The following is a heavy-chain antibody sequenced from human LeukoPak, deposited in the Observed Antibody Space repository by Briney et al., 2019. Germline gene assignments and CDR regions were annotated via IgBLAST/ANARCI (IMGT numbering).Heavy chain of an antibody. V-gene: IGHV1-18*01. Sequence: ASVKVSCKASGYTFTSYGISWVRQAPGQGLEWMGWISAYNGNTNYVQKLQGRVTMTTDTSTSTAYMELRSLRADDTAVYYCARDSMVTNVNDAFDIWGQGTMATVSS. CDR2: ISAYNGNT. J-gene: IGHJ3*02. D-gene: IGHD3-10*01. CDR3: ARDSMVTNVNDAFDI. CDR1: GYTFTSYG.